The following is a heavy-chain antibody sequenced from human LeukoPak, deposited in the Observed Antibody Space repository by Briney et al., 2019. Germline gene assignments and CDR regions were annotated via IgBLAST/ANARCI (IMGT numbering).Heavy chain of an antibody. CDR2: ISSSGSGI. CDR1: GFTFSDYY. Sequence: GGSLRLSCAASGFTFSDYYMSWIRQAPGKGLEWVSYISSSGSGIYYADSVNGRFTISRDNAKNSLYLQMNSLRAEDTAVYYCARSGLKLGAYYYYMDVWGKGTTAAVSS. V-gene: IGHV3-11*04. J-gene: IGHJ6*03. CDR3: ARSGLKLGAYYYYMDV. D-gene: IGHD3-10*01.